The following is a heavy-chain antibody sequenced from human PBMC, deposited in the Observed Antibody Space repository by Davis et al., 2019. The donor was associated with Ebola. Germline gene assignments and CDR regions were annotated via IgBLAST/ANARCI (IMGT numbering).Heavy chain of an antibody. CDR2: ISSSGSTI. D-gene: IGHD2-21*02. CDR1: GFTFSSYE. V-gene: IGHV3-48*03. J-gene: IGHJ6*02. Sequence: PGGSLRLSCAASGFTFSSYEMNWVRQAPGKGLEWVSYISSSGSTIYYADSVKGRFTISRDNAKNSLYLQMNSLRAEDTAVYYCARQGCGGDCYSDSYYYYGMDVWRQGTTVTVSS. CDR3: ARQGCGGDCYSDSYYYYGMDV.